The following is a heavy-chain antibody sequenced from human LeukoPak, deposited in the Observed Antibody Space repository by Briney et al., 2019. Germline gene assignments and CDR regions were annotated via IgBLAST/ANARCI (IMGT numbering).Heavy chain of an antibody. CDR1: GFTFSGYA. V-gene: IGHV3-23*01. CDR2: ISGSGGST. Sequence: GGSLRLSCAASGFTFSGYAMSWVCQAPGKGLEWVSAISGSGGSTYYADSVKGRFTISRDNSKNTLYLQMHSLRAEGTAVYYCAKESLRVVPSATFDYWGQGTLVTVSS. D-gene: IGHD2-2*01. J-gene: IGHJ4*02. CDR3: AKESLRVVPSATFDY.